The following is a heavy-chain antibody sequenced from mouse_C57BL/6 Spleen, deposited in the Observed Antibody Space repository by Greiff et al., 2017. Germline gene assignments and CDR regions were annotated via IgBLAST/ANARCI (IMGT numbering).Heavy chain of an antibody. J-gene: IGHJ4*01. CDR2: IWGDGST. CDR3: PKPRPADYISDDYAMDY. CDR1: GFSLTSYG. Sequence: VKLMESGPGLVAPSQSLSIPCTVSGFSLTSYGVSWVRQPPGKGLEWLGVIWGDGSTNYHSALISRLSISKDNSKSQVCLKLNSLQTDDTATYYWPKPRPADYISDDYAMDYWGQGTSVTVSA. D-gene: IGHD2-12*01. V-gene: IGHV2-3*01.